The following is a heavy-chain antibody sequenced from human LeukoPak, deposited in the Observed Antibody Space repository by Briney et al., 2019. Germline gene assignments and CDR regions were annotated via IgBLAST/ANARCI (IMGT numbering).Heavy chain of an antibody. Sequence: SETLSLTCTDSGGSISSYYWSWIRQPPGKGLEWIGYIYYSGSTNYNPSLKSRVTISVDTSKNQFSLKLSSVTAADTAVYYCARDRNDLGEPDAFDIWGQGIMVTVSS. CDR1: GGSISSYY. CDR3: ARDRNDLGEPDAFDI. CDR2: IYYSGST. J-gene: IGHJ3*02. V-gene: IGHV4-59*01. D-gene: IGHD3-10*01.